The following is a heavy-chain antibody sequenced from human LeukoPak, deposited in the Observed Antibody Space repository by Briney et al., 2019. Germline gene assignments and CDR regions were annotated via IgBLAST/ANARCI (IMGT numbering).Heavy chain of an antibody. CDR2: INPNSGGT. J-gene: IGHJ4*02. V-gene: IGHV1-2*04. Sequence: ASVKVSCKASGYTFTGYYMHWARQAPGQGLEWMGWINPNSGGTNYAQKFQGWVTMTRDTSISTAYMELSRLRSDDTAVYYCAREESDSTVAGTNYFDYWGQGTLVTVSS. D-gene: IGHD6-19*01. CDR1: GYTFTGYY. CDR3: AREESDSTVAGTNYFDY.